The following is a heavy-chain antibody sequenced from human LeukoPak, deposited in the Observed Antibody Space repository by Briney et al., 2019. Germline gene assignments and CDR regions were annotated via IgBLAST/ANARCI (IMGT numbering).Heavy chain of an antibody. V-gene: IGHV3-21*01. J-gene: IGHJ6*02. CDR2: INSGSTYT. CDR3: ARYFGDPQGMDV. Sequence: GGSLRLSCAASGFTFSSYMMNWVRQAPGKGLEWVSSINSGSTYTYYTESVKGRFTVSRDNAKNSLFLQMNSLRAEDTAAYYCARYFGDPQGMDVWGQGTTVTVTS. CDR1: GFTFSSYM. D-gene: IGHD3-10*01.